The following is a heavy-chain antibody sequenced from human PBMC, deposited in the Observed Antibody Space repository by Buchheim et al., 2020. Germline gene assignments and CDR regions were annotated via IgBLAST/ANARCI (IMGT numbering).Heavy chain of an antibody. D-gene: IGHD3-16*01. V-gene: IGHV4-59*01. CDR1: GGSISAYY. J-gene: IGHJ2*01. CDR3: ARENWERPPHWYLDL. Sequence: QVQLQESGPGLVKPSETLSLTCTVSGGSISAYYWSWIRQPPGKGLEWIGYVLHNGNSHYNPSLHSRLSMSVDTSWNQFSLKLSSVTAADTAVYYCARENWERPPHWYLDLGGRGTL. CDR2: VLHNGNS.